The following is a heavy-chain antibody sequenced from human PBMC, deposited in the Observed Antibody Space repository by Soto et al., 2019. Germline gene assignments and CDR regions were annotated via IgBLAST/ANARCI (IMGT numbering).Heavy chain of an antibody. V-gene: IGHV3-21*06. CDR2: ISSTTNYI. Sequence: VGSLRLSCAASGFTFTRYSMNWVRQAPGKGLEWVSSISSTTNYIYYGDSMKGRFTISRDNAKNSLYLEMNSLRAENTAVYYCARESEDLTSNFDYWGQGTLVTVSS. CDR3: ARESEDLTSNFDY. CDR1: GFTFTRYS. J-gene: IGHJ4*02.